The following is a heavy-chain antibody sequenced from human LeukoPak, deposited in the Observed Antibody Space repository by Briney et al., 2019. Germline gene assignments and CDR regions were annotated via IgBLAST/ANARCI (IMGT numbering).Heavy chain of an antibody. D-gene: IGHD1-7*01. CDR1: GGSISSYY. V-gene: IGHV4-4*07. CDR2: INTSGST. J-gene: IGHJ6*03. CDR3: ARGPSMELHNYYYYYYMDV. Sequence: PSETLSLTCTVSGGSISSYYWSWIRQPAGKGLEWIGRINTSGSTNYNPSLKSRVTMAVDTSKNQFSLKLSSVTAADTAVYYCARGPSMELHNYYYYYYMDVWGKGTTVTVSS.